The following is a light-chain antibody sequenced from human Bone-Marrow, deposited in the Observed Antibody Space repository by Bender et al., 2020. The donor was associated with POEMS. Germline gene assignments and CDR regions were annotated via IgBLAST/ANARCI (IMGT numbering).Light chain of an antibody. CDR3: CSYAGTSTVI. CDR1: SSDVGNYNL. J-gene: IGLJ2*01. V-gene: IGLV2-23*02. Sequence: QSALTQPASVSGSPGQSITISCTGSSSDVGNYNLVSWYQQHPGKVPKLMIYEVSKRPSGVSSRFSGSKSGNTASLTISGLQAEDEAQYYCCSYAGTSTVIFGGGTKLTVL. CDR2: EVS.